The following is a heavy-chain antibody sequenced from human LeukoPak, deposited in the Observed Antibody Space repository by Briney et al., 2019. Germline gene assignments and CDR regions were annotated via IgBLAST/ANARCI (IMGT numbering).Heavy chain of an antibody. D-gene: IGHD6-13*01. V-gene: IGHV3-21*01. Sequence: GGSLRLSCAASGFTFSSYSMNWVRQAPGKGLEWVSSISSSSSYIYYADSVKGRFTVSRDNAKNSLYLQMNSLRAEDTAVYYCARAGYSSSSDAFDIWGQGTMVTVSS. J-gene: IGHJ3*02. CDR2: ISSSSSYI. CDR1: GFTFSSYS. CDR3: ARAGYSSSSDAFDI.